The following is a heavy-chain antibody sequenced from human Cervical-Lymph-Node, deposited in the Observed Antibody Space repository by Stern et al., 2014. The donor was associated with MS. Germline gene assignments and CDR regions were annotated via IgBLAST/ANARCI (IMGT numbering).Heavy chain of an antibody. CDR1: GFSLTTNGVA. V-gene: IGHV2-5*02. D-gene: IGHD6-6*01. J-gene: IGHJ4*02. CDR3: AHRDDWQLDFAY. Sequence: QVTLRESGPTLVIPTQTLTLTCTFSGFSLTTNGVAVGWIRQPPGKALEWLALIYWDDDTRYSPSLKSRLTITKDTSKNQVLLTMTNVERVDTATYYCAHRDDWQLDFAYWGQGILVTVSS. CDR2: IYWDDDT.